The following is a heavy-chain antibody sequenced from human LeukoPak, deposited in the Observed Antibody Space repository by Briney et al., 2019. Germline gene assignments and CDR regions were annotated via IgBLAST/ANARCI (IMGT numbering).Heavy chain of an antibody. Sequence: PSETLSLTCTVSGGSISSGSYYWSWIRQPAGKGLEWIGRIYTSGSTNYNPSLKSRVTISVDTSKNQFSLKLSSVTAADTAVYYCARGYGELDYWGQGTLVTVSS. CDR1: GGSISSGSYY. D-gene: IGHD4-17*01. V-gene: IGHV4-61*02. J-gene: IGHJ4*02. CDR3: ARGYGELDY. CDR2: IYTSGST.